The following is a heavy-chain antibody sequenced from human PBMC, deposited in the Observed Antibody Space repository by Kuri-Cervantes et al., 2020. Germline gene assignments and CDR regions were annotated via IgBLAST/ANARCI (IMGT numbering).Heavy chain of an antibody. J-gene: IGHJ4*02. CDR3: ARGGWDSSGYWGY. Sequence: SETLSLTCTVSGGSISSGGHYWSWIRQHPGKGLEWIGYIYYSGSTYYNPSLKSRVTISVDTSKNQFSLKLSSVTAADTAVYYCARGGWDSSGYWGYWGQGTLVTVSS. CDR1: GGSISSGGHY. CDR2: IYYSGST. D-gene: IGHD3-22*01. V-gene: IGHV4-31*03.